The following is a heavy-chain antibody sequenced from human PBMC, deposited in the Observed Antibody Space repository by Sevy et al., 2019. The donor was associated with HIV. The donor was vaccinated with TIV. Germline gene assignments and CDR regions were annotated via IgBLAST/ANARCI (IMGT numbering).Heavy chain of an antibody. CDR1: GFTFSSYS. D-gene: IGHD5-12*01. Sequence: GGSLRLSCAASGFTFSSYSMNWVRQAPGKGLEWVSSISSSSSYIYYANSVKGRFTISRDNANNSLYLQMNSLRAEDTAVYYCARDVEMATIARFDYWGQGTLVTVSS. J-gene: IGHJ4*02. CDR3: ARDVEMATIARFDY. V-gene: IGHV3-21*01. CDR2: ISSSSSYI.